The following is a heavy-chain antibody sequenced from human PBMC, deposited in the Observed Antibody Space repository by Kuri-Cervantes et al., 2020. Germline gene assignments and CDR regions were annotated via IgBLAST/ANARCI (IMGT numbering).Heavy chain of an antibody. CDR3: AREMTFGEPPDY. Sequence: ESLKISCTVSGGSISSSSYYWGWIRQPPGKGLEWIGYIYYSGSTNYNPSLKSRVTISVDTSKNQFSLKLSSVTAADTAVYYCAREMTFGEPPDYWGQGTLVTVSS. V-gene: IGHV4-61*01. D-gene: IGHD3-16*01. CDR1: GGSISSSSYY. CDR2: IYYSGST. J-gene: IGHJ4*02.